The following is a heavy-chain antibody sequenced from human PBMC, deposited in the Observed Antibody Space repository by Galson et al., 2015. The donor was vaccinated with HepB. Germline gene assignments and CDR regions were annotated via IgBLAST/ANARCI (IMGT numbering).Heavy chain of an antibody. D-gene: IGHD3-16*01. CDR2: ISYDGNNK. J-gene: IGHJ4*02. V-gene: IGHV3-30*18. CDR3: AKDRGLWGSQLNCFDY. CDR1: GFTFSSYG. Sequence: SLRLSCAASGFTFSSYGIHWVRQAPGKGLEWVAVISYDGNNKNYADSVKGRFTISRDNSKNTLYLQMNTLRAEDTAVYYCAKDRGLWGSQLNCFDYWGQGTLVTVSS.